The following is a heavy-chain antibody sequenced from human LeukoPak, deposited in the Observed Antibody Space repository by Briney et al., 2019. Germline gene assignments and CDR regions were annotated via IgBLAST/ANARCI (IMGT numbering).Heavy chain of an antibody. CDR2: IYYSGST. Sequence: SETLSLTCTVSGGSISSYYWSWIRQPPGKGLEWIGYIYYSGSTNYNPSLKSRVTISVDTSKNQFSLKLSSVTAADTAVYYCGRYSSSSGPTYYFDYWGQGTLVTVSS. CDR1: GGSISSYY. D-gene: IGHD6-6*01. CDR3: GRYSSSSGPTYYFDY. J-gene: IGHJ4*02. V-gene: IGHV4-59*01.